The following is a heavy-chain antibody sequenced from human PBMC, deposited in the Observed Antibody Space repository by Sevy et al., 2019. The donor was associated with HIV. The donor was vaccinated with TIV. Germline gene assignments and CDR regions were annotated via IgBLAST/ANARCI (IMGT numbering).Heavy chain of an antibody. J-gene: IGHJ4*02. CDR1: GYTFTGYY. V-gene: IGHV1-2*02. Sequence: ASVKVSCKASGYTFTGYYMHWVRQAPGQGLEWMGWINPNSGGTNYAQKFQGRVTMTRDTSISTAYMELSRLRSNDTAVYYCARVGYFDWLLPFDYWGQGTLVTVSS. CDR3: ARVGYFDWLLPFDY. CDR2: INPNSGGT. D-gene: IGHD3-9*01.